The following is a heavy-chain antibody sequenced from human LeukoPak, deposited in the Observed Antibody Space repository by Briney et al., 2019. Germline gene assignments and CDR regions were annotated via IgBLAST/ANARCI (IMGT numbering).Heavy chain of an antibody. V-gene: IGHV4-38-2*02. CDR3: ARVEWELLLPSDY. Sequence: SETLSLTCTVSGYSISSGYYWGWIRQPPGKGLEWIGSIYHSGSTYYNPSLKSRVTISVDTSKNQFSLKLSSVTAADTAVYYCARVEWELLLPSDYWGQGTLVTVSS. CDR2: IYHSGST. CDR1: GYSISSGYY. J-gene: IGHJ4*02. D-gene: IGHD1-26*01.